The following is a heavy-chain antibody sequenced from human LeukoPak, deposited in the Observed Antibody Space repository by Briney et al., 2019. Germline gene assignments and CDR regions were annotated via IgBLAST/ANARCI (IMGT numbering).Heavy chain of an antibody. CDR2: IYYSGST. J-gene: IGHJ3*02. V-gene: IGHV4-39*07. D-gene: IGHD3-22*01. Sequence: PSETLSLTCTVSGGSISSSSYYWGWIRQPPGKGLEWIGSIYYSGSTYYNPSLKSRVTISVDTSKNQFSLKLSSVTAADTAVYYCARDSQYYYDSSGYHPIDAFDIWGQGTMVTVSS. CDR1: GGSISSSSYY. CDR3: ARDSQYYYDSSGYHPIDAFDI.